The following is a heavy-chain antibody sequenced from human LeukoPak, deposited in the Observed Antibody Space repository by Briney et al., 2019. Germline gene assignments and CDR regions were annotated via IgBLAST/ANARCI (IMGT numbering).Heavy chain of an antibody. J-gene: IGHJ4*02. D-gene: IGHD4-17*01. CDR1: GGSIDNGGYY. CDR3: ARGGFGDPFNF. V-gene: IGHV4-31*03. Sequence: SQTLSLTCTVSGGSIDNGGYYWSWIRQHPGKGLEWIGYIYYSGSSYYNPSLKSRLTISKDSSENQFSLKVRSVTAADTAVYFCARGGFGDPFNFWGQGTLVTVSS. CDR2: IYYSGSS.